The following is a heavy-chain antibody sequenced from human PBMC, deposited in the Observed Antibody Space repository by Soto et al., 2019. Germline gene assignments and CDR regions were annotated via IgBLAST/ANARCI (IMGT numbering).Heavy chain of an antibody. J-gene: IGHJ4*02. Sequence: GGSLRLSCAASGFTFSTYSMNWVRQAPGKGLEWVSSISSGSVYLYYADSVKDRFTISRDNAKNSLFLQMNSLRAEDTAVYYCTTAPPDYDVLTGFYFPLHWGQGTLVTVSS. D-gene: IGHD3-9*01. CDR3: TTAPPDYDVLTGFYFPLH. V-gene: IGHV3-21*01. CDR2: ISSGSVYL. CDR1: GFTFSTYS.